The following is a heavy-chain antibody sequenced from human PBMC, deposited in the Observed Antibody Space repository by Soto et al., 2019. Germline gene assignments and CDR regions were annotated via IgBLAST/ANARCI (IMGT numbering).Heavy chain of an antibody. Sequence: SATVSLTCTLPHDSVPSVRHYWSWIRQPPGKGLEWIGYIYYSGSADYNPSLGSRVTISIDTSKNQLSLKLTYVTAADTAVYYCARGVGFGYYYYHMDLWGQGTTVS. CDR2: IYYSGSA. CDR3: ARGVGFGYYYYHMDL. V-gene: IGHV4-61*01. CDR1: HDSVPSVRHY. D-gene: IGHD3-10*01. J-gene: IGHJ6*02.